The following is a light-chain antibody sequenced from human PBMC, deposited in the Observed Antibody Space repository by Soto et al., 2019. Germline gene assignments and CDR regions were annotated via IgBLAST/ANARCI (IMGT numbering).Light chain of an antibody. CDR3: VTWDGNLSAGV. CDR1: SSNIENNY. CDR2: EDN. V-gene: IGLV1-51*02. J-gene: IGLJ2*01. Sequence: QSALTQPPSVSAAPGQTVTISCSGGSSNIENNYVSWYQHFPGTAPKLLIYEDNNRPSGIPGRFSGSKSGTSATLGITGLQTGDEADYYCVTWDGNLSAGVFGGGTKLTVL.